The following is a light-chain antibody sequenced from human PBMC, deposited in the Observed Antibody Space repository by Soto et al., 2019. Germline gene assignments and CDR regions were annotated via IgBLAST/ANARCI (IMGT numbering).Light chain of an antibody. Sequence: AIRMTQSPSSFSASTGDRVTITCRASQGISSYLAWYQQKPGKAPKLLIYAASTLQSGVPSRFSGSGSGTDFTLTISCLQSEDFATDYCQQYYSYPILTFGGGTKGEIK. CDR1: QGISSY. J-gene: IGKJ4*01. CDR2: AAS. V-gene: IGKV1-8*01. CDR3: QQYYSYPILT.